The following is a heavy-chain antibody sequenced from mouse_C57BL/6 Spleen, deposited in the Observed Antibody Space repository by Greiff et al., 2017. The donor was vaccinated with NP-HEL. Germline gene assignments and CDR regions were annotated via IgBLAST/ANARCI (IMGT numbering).Heavy chain of an antibody. CDR1: GFSLTSYG. Sequence: VQLQQSGPGLVQPSQSLSITCTVSGFSLTSYGVHWVCQSPGKGLEWLGVIWSGGSTDSNAAFISRLSISKDNSNSQVFFKMNSLQADDTAIYYSARNFDYTRYYFDYWGQGTTLTVSS. CDR2: IWSGGST. J-gene: IGHJ2*01. CDR3: ARNFDYTRYYFDY. V-gene: IGHV2-2*01. D-gene: IGHD2-13*01.